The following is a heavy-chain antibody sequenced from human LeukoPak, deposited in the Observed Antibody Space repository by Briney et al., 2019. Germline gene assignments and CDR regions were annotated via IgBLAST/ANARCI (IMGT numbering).Heavy chain of an antibody. Sequence: GSLRLSCAASGFTFSSYRMNWVRQAPGKGLEWVSSVSSSSSYIYYADSVKGRFTISRDNAKKSLYLQMNSLRADDTAVYYCARDGLIAMSWFDPWGQGTLVTVSS. J-gene: IGHJ5*02. D-gene: IGHD3-22*01. CDR1: GFTFSSYR. V-gene: IGHV3-21*01. CDR3: ARDGLIAMSWFDP. CDR2: VSSSSSYI.